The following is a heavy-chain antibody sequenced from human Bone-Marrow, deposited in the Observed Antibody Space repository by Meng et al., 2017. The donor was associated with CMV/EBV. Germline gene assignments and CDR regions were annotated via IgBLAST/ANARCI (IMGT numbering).Heavy chain of an antibody. CDR1: GGSISSRNW. D-gene: IGHD5-12*01. CDR3: ARDRKGARNWFDP. Sequence: VYGGSISSRNWWSWVRQPPGKELEWIGEIYHSESTNYNPSLKSRVTISVDKSKNQFSLKLSSVTAADTAVYYCARDRKGARNWFDPWGQGTLVTVSS. V-gene: IGHV4-4*02. J-gene: IGHJ5*02. CDR2: IYHSEST.